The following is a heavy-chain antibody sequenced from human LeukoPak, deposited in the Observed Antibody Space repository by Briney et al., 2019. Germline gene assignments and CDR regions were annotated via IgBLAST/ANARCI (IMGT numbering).Heavy chain of an antibody. V-gene: IGHV4-30-2*01. J-gene: IGHJ4*02. D-gene: IGHD3-10*01. CDR2: IYHSGST. CDR3: ARDQTYSGSGIYTYFDY. Sequence: SETLFLTCSVSGGSIRSGGYSWSWIRQPPGKGLEWIGYIYHSGSTYYNPSLKSRVTISVDRSKNQFSLKLSSVTAADTAVYYCARDQTYSGSGIYTYFDYWGQGILVTVSS. CDR1: GGSIRSGGYS.